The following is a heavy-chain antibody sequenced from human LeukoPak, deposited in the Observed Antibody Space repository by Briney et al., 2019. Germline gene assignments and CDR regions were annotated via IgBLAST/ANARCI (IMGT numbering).Heavy chain of an antibody. Sequence: QTGGSLRLSCAASGFTFDDYAMHWVRQAPGKGLEWVSGISWNSGSIGYADSVKGRFTISRDNAKNSLYLQMNSLRAEDTALYYCAKVIAGDFDAFDIWGQGTMVTVSS. CDR2: ISWNSGSI. V-gene: IGHV3-9*01. CDR3: AKVIAGDFDAFDI. D-gene: IGHD6-13*01. CDR1: GFTFDDYA. J-gene: IGHJ3*02.